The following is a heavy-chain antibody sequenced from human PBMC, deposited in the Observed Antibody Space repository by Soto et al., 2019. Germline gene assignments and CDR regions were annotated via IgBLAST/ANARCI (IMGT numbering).Heavy chain of an antibody. V-gene: IGHV3-9*01. CDR1: GFTFDDYA. Sequence: GGSLRLSCAASGFTFDDYAMHWVRQAPGKGLEWVSGISWNSGSIGYADSVKGRFTISRDNAKNSLYLQMNSLRAEDTALYYCARSIESGFGAAAVPTMYYFDYWGQGTLVTVSS. D-gene: IGHD6-13*01. CDR2: ISWNSGSI. J-gene: IGHJ4*02. CDR3: ARSIESGFGAAAVPTMYYFDY.